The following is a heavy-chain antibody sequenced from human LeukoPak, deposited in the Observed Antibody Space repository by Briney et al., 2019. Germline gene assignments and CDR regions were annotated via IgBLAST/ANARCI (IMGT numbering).Heavy chain of an antibody. J-gene: IGHJ6*02. D-gene: IGHD3-10*01. CDR3: ARGVSYYGSGKYYYGMDV. CDR2: IYYSGST. Sequence: PSETLSLTCTVSGGSISSYYWSWIRQPPGKGLEWIGYIYYSGSTNYNPSLKSRVTISVDTSKNQFSLKLSSVTAADTAVYYCARGVSYYGSGKYYYGMDVWGQGTTVTVSS. CDR1: GGSISSYY. V-gene: IGHV4-59*01.